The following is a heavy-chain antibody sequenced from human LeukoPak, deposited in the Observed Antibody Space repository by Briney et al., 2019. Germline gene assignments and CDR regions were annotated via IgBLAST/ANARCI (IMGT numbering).Heavy chain of an antibody. CDR2: FDPEDGET. V-gene: IGHV1-24*01. CDR3: ATVTGTTFLSLDV. CDR1: GYTLTELS. Sequence: GALVKVSCKVSGYTLTELSMHWVRQAPGKGLEWMGGFDPEDGETIYAQKFQGRVTMTEDTSTDTAYMELSSLRSEDTAVYYCATVTGTTFLSLDVWGQGTLVTVSS. J-gene: IGHJ4*02. D-gene: IGHD1-7*01.